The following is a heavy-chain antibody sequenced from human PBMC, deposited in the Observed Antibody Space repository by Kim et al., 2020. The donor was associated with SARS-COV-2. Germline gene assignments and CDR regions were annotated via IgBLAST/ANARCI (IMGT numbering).Heavy chain of an antibody. CDR2: SCST. CDR3: ASWRKEGY. Sequence: SCSTNYHPSLKSRVTISVDKSKNQFSLKLSSVTAADTAVYYCASWRKEGYWGQGTLVTVSS. J-gene: IGHJ4*02. V-gene: IGHV4-4*02. D-gene: IGHD3-3*01.